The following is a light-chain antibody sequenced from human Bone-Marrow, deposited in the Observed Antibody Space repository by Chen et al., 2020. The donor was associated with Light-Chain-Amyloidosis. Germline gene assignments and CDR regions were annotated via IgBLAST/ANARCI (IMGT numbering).Light chain of an antibody. Sequence: QSVLTQPPSVSAAPGQKVTISCSGSGSNIGNNYVSWYQQLPGTAPKLLIYDNDKRPSGIPDRFSGSKYGTSATLGITGLRTGDEGDYYCGTWDSSLSGGVFGGGTKLTVL. J-gene: IGLJ3*02. CDR1: GSNIGNNY. V-gene: IGLV1-51*01. CDR3: GTWDSSLSGGV. CDR2: DND.